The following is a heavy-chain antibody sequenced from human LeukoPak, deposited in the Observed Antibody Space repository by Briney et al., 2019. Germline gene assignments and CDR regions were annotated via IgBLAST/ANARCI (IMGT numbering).Heavy chain of an antibody. CDR1: GFTFSSYG. CDR3: ARERVVTATDAFDI. D-gene: IGHD2-21*02. Sequence: GGSLRLSCAASGFTFSSYGMHWVRQAPGKGLEWVAVIWYDGSNKYYAGSVKGRFTISRDNSKNTLYLQMNSLRAEDTAVYYCARERVVTATDAFDIWGQGTMVTVSS. CDR2: IWYDGSNK. J-gene: IGHJ3*02. V-gene: IGHV3-33*01.